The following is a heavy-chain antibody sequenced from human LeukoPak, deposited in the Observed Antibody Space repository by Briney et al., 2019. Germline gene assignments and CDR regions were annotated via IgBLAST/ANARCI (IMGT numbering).Heavy chain of an antibody. J-gene: IGHJ4*02. V-gene: IGHV4-34*01. D-gene: IGHD1-26*01. CDR2: INHSGST. CDR3: ARASGTYPNSLDS. CDR1: GGSFSGYY. Sequence: SETLSLTCAVYGGSFSGYYWSWIRQPPGKGLEWIGEINHSGSTNYNPSLKSRVTISLDKSNNEFSLKMNSVTAADTAVYFCARASGTYPNSLDSWGRGTLVIVSS.